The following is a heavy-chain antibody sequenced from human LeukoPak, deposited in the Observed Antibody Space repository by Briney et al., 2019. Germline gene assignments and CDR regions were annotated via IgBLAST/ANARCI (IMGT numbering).Heavy chain of an antibody. J-gene: IGHJ4*02. CDR1: GFTFSNYW. CDR3: ARSSDGYNYIGDY. CDR2: INSDGSTT. Sequence: GGSLRLSCTASGFTFSNYWMHWVRQAPGKGLVWVSRINSDGSTTSYADSVKGRFTISRDNAKNTLYLQMNSLRAEDTAVYYCARSSDGYNYIGDYWGQGTLVTVSS. V-gene: IGHV3-74*01. D-gene: IGHD5-24*01.